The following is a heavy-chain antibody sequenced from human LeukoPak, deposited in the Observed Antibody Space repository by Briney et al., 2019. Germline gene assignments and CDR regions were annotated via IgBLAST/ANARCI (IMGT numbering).Heavy chain of an antibody. V-gene: IGHV3-23*01. CDR1: GFTFSIYA. CDR3: AKDVGTAALFVWYFDL. J-gene: IGHJ2*01. Sequence: GGSLRLSCAASGFTFSIYAMSWVRQAPGKGLEWVSAISGSRGSTYYADSVKGRFTISRDNSKNTLYLQMNSLRAEDTAIYYCAKDVGTAALFVWYFDLWGRGTLVTVSS. D-gene: IGHD6-13*01. CDR2: ISGSRGST.